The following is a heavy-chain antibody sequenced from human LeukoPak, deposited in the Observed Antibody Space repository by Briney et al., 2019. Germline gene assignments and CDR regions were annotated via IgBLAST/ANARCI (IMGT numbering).Heavy chain of an antibody. CDR3: AMGIHQKNDY. CDR1: GFTFSSYS. D-gene: IGHD5-18*01. J-gene: IGHJ4*02. Sequence: GGSLRLSCAASGFTFSSYSMNWVRQAPGKGLEWVSSISSSSSYIYYADSVKGRFTTSRDNAKNSLYLQMNSLRAEDTAVYYCAMGIHQKNDYWGQGTLVTVSS. CDR2: ISSSSSYI. V-gene: IGHV3-21*01.